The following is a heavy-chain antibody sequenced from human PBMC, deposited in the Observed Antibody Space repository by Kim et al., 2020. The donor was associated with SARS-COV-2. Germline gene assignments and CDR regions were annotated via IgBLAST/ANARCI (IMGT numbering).Heavy chain of an antibody. V-gene: IGHV3-13*01. Sequence: GGSLRLSCAASGFTFSSYDMHWVRQATGKGLEWVSAIGTAGDTYYPGSVKGRFTISRENAKNSLYLQMNSLRAGDTAVYYCARGHSSGWDYYYGMDVWGQGTTVTVSS. CDR2: IGTAGDT. CDR1: GFTFSSYD. J-gene: IGHJ6*02. CDR3: ARGHSSGWDYYYGMDV. D-gene: IGHD6-19*01.